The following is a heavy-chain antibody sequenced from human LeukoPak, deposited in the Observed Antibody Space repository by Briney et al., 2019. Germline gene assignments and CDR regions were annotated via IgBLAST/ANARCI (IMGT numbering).Heavy chain of an antibody. CDR3: ARGEYYDSSGPDY. CDR1: GFTFSSYG. V-gene: IGHV3-33*01. Sequence: GGSLRLSCAASGFTFSSYGMHWVRQAPGKGLEWVAVIWYDGSNKYYADSVKGRFTISRDNSKNTLHLQMNSLRAEDTAVYYCARGEYYDSSGPDYWGQGTLVTVSS. D-gene: IGHD3-22*01. J-gene: IGHJ4*02. CDR2: IWYDGSNK.